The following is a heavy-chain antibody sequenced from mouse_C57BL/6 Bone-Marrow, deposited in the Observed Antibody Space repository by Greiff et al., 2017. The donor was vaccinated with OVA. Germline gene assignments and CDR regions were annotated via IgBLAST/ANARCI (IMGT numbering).Heavy chain of an antibody. CDR2: IRHKANNHAT. CDR1: GFTFSDAW. CDR3: TRGYYGSSYGFAY. D-gene: IGHD1-1*01. J-gene: IGHJ3*01. Sequence: EVQLVESGGGLVQPGGSMKLSCAASGFTFSDAWMDWVRQSPEQGLEWVAEIRHKANNHATYYAESVKGRFTISRDDSRSSVYLQMNSLRAEDTGIYYCTRGYYGSSYGFAYWGQGTLVTVSA. V-gene: IGHV6-6*01.